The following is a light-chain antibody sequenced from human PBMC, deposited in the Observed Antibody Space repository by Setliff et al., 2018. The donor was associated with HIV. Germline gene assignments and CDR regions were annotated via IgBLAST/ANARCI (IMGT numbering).Light chain of an antibody. CDR1: SSDIGRYNL. CDR2: QAT. Sequence: QSALTQPASVSGSPGQSITISCTGTSSDIGRYNLVSWYQQYPGKAPKLMIYQATKRSSGVSNRFSGSKSGNTASLTISGLQAEDEADYYCCSNTGSNTYVFGTGTRSPS. J-gene: IGLJ1*01. V-gene: IGLV2-23*01. CDR3: CSNTGSNTYV.